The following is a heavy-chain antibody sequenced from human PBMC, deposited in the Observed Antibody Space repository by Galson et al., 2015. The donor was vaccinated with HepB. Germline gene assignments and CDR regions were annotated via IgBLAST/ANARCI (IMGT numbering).Heavy chain of an antibody. V-gene: IGHV1-69*04. D-gene: IGHD6-25*01. CDR3: ARVIAAEPNP. CDR1: GGTFSSYA. Sequence: SVKVSCKASGGTFSSYAISWVRQAPGQGLGWMGRIIPILGIANYAQKFQGRVTITADKSTSTAYMELSSLRSEDTAVYYCARVIAAEPNPWGQGTLVTVSS. J-gene: IGHJ5*02. CDR2: IIPILGIA.